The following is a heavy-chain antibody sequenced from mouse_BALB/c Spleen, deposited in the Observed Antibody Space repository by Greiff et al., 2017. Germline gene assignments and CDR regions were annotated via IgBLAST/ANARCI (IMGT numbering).Heavy chain of an antibody. J-gene: IGHJ3*01. Sequence: EVKLEESGPGLVKPSQSLSLTCTVTGYSITSDYAWNWIRQFPGNKLEWMGYISYSGSTSYNPSLKSRISITRDTSKNQFFLQLNSVTTEDTATYYCARVYGNYVGFAYWGQGTLVTVSA. CDR3: ARVYGNYVGFAY. D-gene: IGHD2-1*01. V-gene: IGHV3-2*02. CDR2: ISYSGST. CDR1: GYSITSDYA.